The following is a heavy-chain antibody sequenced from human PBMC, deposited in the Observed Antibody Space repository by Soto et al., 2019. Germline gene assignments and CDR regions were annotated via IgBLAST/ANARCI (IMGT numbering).Heavy chain of an antibody. D-gene: IGHD3-22*01. CDR1: GGSISSGGYY. Sequence: QVQLQESGPGLVKPSQTLSLTCTVSGGSISSGGYYWSWIRQHPGKGLEWIGYIYYSGSTYYNPSLKSRVTISVDTSKNQFSLKLSSVTAADTAVYYCARVNYYDSSGYYGMDVWGQGTTVTVSS. J-gene: IGHJ6*02. CDR2: IYYSGST. V-gene: IGHV4-31*03. CDR3: ARVNYYDSSGYYGMDV.